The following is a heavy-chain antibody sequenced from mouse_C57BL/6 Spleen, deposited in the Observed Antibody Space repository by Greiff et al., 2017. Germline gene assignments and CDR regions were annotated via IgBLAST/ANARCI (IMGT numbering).Heavy chain of an antibody. J-gene: IGHJ3*01. CDR2: IDPENGDT. D-gene: IGHD1-1*01. V-gene: IGHV14-4*01. Sequence: EVKLVESGAELVRPGASVKLSCTASGFNIKDAYMHWVKQRPEQGLEWIGWIDPENGDTEYASKFQGKATITADTSSNTAYLQLSSLTSEDTAVYYCTYYYGSSPAWFAYWGQETLVTVSA. CDR3: TYYYGSSPAWFAY. CDR1: GFNIKDAY.